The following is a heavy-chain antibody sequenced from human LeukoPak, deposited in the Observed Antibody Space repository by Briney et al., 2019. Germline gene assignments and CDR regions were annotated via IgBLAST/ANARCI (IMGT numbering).Heavy chain of an antibody. CDR3: ARQPANVLRFLPVDASDI. CDR2: INHSGST. V-gene: IGHV4-34*01. Sequence: SETLSLTCAVYGGSFSGYYWSWIRQPPGKGLEWIGEINHSGSTNYNPSLKSRVTISVDTSKNQFSLKLSSVTAADTAVYYCARQPANVLRFLPVDASDIWGQGTMVTVSS. CDR1: GGSFSGYY. D-gene: IGHD3-3*01. J-gene: IGHJ3*02.